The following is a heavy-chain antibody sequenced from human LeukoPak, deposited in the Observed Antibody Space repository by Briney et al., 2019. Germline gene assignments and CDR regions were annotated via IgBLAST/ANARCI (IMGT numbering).Heavy chain of an antibody. CDR2: ISSSGSTI. CDR1: GFTFSDYY. J-gene: IGHJ4*02. Sequence: GGSLRLSCAASGFTFSDYYMSWIRQAPGKGLEWVSYISSSGSTIYYADSVKGRFTISRDNAKNSLYLQMNSLRAEDMAVYYCARDKRRWLQLLDYFDYWGQGTLVTVSS. V-gene: IGHV3-11*01. CDR3: ARDKRRWLQLLDYFDY. D-gene: IGHD5-24*01.